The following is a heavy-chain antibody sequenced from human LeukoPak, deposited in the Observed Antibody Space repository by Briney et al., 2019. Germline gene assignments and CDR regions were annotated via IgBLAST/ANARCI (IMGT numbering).Heavy chain of an antibody. J-gene: IGHJ3*02. D-gene: IGHD6-19*01. V-gene: IGHV4-38-2*01. CDR3: ARGGSGWYDAFDI. CDR1: GYSISSGYY. CDR2: IYHSGTT. Sequence: PSETLSLTCAVSGYSISSGYYWGWIRQPPGKGLEWIGNIYHSGTTYYNPSLKSRVTISLDTSKNEFSLNLHSVTAADTAVYFCARGGSGWYDAFDIWGQGTMVTVSS.